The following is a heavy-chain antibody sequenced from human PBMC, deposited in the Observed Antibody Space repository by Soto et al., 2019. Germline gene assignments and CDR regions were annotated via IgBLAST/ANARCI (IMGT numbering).Heavy chain of an antibody. J-gene: IGHJ4*02. Sequence: SETLSLTCTVSGCSISSYYWSWIRQPPGKGLEWIGYIYYSGSTNYNPSLKSRVTISVDTSKNQFSLTLTSATDADTAVYFCARHVVSGWFNGNYYFDHWGQGALVTVSS. CDR2: IYYSGST. CDR1: GCSISSYY. V-gene: IGHV4-59*08. CDR3: ARHVVSGWFNGNYYFDH. D-gene: IGHD6-19*01.